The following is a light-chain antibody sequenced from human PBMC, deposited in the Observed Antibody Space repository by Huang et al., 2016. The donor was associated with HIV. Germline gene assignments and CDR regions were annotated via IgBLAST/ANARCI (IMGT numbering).Light chain of an antibody. V-gene: IGKV1-39*01. Sequence: DIRMTQSPSSLSASEGDRVTITCRASQTISTYLNWYQQKPGKAPKLLIYGTSSLHAGVPSRFSGSGSGTEFTLTIGSLQPEDFATYYCQQSYSAPRTFGPGTKVDVK. CDR1: QTISTY. J-gene: IGKJ3*01. CDR2: GTS. CDR3: QQSYSAPRT.